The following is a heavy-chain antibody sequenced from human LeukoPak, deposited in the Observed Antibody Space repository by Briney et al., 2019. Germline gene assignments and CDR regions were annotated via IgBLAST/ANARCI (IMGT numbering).Heavy chain of an antibody. J-gene: IGHJ4*02. V-gene: IGHV1-18*01. CDR2: ISALNGNT. D-gene: IGHD3-10*01. CDR1: GYIFTSYG. Sequence: GASVTVSCEASGYIFTSYGFAWVRQAPGQGLEWMGWISALNGNTNYAQKFQGRVTMTTDTSTSTAYMELRSLTSDDTAMYYCARDPEGVTPLDYWGQGTLVTVSS. CDR3: ARDPEGVTPLDY.